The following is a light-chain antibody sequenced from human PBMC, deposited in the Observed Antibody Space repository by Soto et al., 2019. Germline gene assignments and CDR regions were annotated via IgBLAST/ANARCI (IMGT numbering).Light chain of an antibody. CDR1: QSVSSNY. Sequence: EIVLTQSPGTLSLSPGERANLSCRASQSVSSNYLAWYQQKPGQAPRLLIYGASSRATGIPDRFSGSGSGTDFTLTISRLEPKDFAVYYCQQYGSSSFTFGPGTKVDIK. CDR2: GAS. V-gene: IGKV3-20*01. CDR3: QQYGSSSFT. J-gene: IGKJ3*01.